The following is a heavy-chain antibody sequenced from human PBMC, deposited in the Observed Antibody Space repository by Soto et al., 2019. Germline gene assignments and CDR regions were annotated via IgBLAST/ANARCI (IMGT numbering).Heavy chain of an antibody. Sequence: GGSLRLSCAASGFTFSSYAMSWVRQAPGKGLEWVSAISGSGGSTYYADSVKGRFTISRDNSKNTLYLQMNSLRAEDTAVYYCAKVGYDFWSGYYNGYFDLWGRGTLVTVSS. V-gene: IGHV3-23*01. J-gene: IGHJ2*01. CDR2: ISGSGGST. D-gene: IGHD3-3*01. CDR3: AKVGYDFWSGYYNGYFDL. CDR1: GFTFSSYA.